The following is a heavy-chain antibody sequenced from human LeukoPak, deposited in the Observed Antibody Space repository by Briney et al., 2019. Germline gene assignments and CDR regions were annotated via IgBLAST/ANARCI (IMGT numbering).Heavy chain of an antibody. J-gene: IGHJ6*03. Sequence: ASVKVSCKASGYTFTSYGISWVRQAPGQGLEWMGWINPNSGGTNYAQKFQGRVTMTRDTSISTAYMELSRLRSDDTAVYYCARVLEQLAPYYYYYMDVWGKGTTVTISS. CDR2: INPNSGGT. CDR3: ARVLEQLAPYYYYYMDV. D-gene: IGHD6-13*01. CDR1: GYTFTSYG. V-gene: IGHV1-2*02.